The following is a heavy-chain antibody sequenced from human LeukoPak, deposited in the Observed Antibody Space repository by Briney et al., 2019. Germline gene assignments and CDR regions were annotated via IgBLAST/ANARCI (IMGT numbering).Heavy chain of an antibody. CDR2: INTNTGNP. D-gene: IGHD4-17*01. Sequence: ASVKVSCKASGYTFSSYAMNLVRQAPGQGLEWMGWINTNTGNPTYAQGFTGRFVFSLDTSVSTAYLQISSLQAEDTAVYYCARSNNDGDYLGVGFDYWGQGTLVTVSS. J-gene: IGHJ4*02. CDR1: GYTFSSYA. CDR3: ARSNNDGDYLGVGFDY. V-gene: IGHV7-4-1*02.